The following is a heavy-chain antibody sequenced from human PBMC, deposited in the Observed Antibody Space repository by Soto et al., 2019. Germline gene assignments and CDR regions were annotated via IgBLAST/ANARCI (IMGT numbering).Heavy chain of an antibody. J-gene: IGHJ3*02. D-gene: IGHD3-3*01. CDR2: ISAYNGNT. V-gene: IGHV1-18*04. Sequence: QVQLVQSGAEVKKPGASVKVSCKASGYTFTSYGISWVRQAPGHGLEWMGWISAYNGNTNYAQKLQGRVTMTTDTSTSTAYMELRSLRSDDTAVYYCARKGGYFGVVIRNDAFDIWGQGTMVTVSS. CDR3: ARKGGYFGVVIRNDAFDI. CDR1: GYTFTSYG.